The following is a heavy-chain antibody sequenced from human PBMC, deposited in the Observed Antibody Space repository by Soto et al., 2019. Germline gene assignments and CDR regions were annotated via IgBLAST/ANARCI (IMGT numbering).Heavy chain of an antibody. CDR1: GYTFTGYY. CDR3: ARGDCSSTSCPPAPYYYYGMDV. CDR2: VNPNSGGT. Sequence: VASVKVSCKASGYTFTGYYMHWVRQAPGQGLEWMGWVNPNSGGTNYAQKFQGRVTMTRDTSISTAYMELSRLRSDDTAVYYCARGDCSSTSCPPAPYYYYGMDVWGQGTTVTVSS. J-gene: IGHJ6*02. V-gene: IGHV1-2*02. D-gene: IGHD2-2*01.